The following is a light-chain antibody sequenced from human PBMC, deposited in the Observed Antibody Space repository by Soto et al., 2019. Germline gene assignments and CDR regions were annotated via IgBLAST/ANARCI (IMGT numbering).Light chain of an antibody. CDR1: QSVSGD. CDR3: QQYGSSGK. CDR2: GAS. J-gene: IGKJ1*01. V-gene: IGKV3-20*01. Sequence: EIVLTQSPATLSVSQGEGATLSCRASQSVSGDLAWYHHTPGQAPRLLIYGASNRATGIPDRFSGSGSGTGFTLTISRLEPEDFAVYYCQQYGSSGKFGQGTKVDI.